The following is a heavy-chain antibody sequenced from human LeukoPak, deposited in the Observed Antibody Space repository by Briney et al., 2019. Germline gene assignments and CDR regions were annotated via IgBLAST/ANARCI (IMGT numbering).Heavy chain of an antibody. Sequence: ASVKVSCKXSGYTFTGYYMHWVRQAPRQGLEWMGRINPNSGGTNYAQKFQGRVTMTRDTSISTAYMELSRLRSDDTAVYYCARDKAVVAATFWFDPWGQGTLVTVSS. D-gene: IGHD2-15*01. J-gene: IGHJ5*02. CDR1: GYTFTGYY. CDR2: INPNSGGT. CDR3: ARDKAVVAATFWFDP. V-gene: IGHV1-2*06.